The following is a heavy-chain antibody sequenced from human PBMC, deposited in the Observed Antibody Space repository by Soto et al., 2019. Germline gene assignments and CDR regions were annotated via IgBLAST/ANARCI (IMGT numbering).Heavy chain of an antibody. CDR1: GFTFSSYA. CDR2: ISGSGGST. J-gene: IGHJ3*02. V-gene: IGHV3-23*01. Sequence: GGSLRLSCAASGFTFSSYAISWVRQAPGKGLEWVSGISGSGGSTYYADSVKGRFTISRDNSKNTLYLQMNSLRAEDTAVYYCAKSGRTDDYIWGSYRISDAFDIWGQGTMVTVSS. D-gene: IGHD3-16*02. CDR3: AKSGRTDDYIWGSYRISDAFDI.